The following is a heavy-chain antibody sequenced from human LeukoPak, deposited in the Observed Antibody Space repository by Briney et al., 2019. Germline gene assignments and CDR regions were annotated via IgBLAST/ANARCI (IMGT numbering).Heavy chain of an antibody. D-gene: IGHD1-26*01. V-gene: IGHV3-23*01. Sequence: AGSLRLSCAASGFTFSSYAMSWVRQAPGKGLEWVSTNGRSGASTYYADSVKGRLTISRDNSKNTLYLQMNSLRAEDTAVYYCAKNPGVGPPYARFDYWGQGALVTVSS. CDR1: GFTFSSYA. J-gene: IGHJ4*02. CDR2: NGRSGAST. CDR3: AKNPGVGPPYARFDY.